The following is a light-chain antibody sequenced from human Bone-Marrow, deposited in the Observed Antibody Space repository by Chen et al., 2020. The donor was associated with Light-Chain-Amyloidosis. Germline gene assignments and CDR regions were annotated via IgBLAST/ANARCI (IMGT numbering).Light chain of an antibody. J-gene: IGLJ1*01. CDR1: SSYVGGYNY. Sequence: QSALTQPRSVSGSPGQSVTISCTGTSSYVGGYNYVSCYQQHPGKAPKLMIYDVSKRPSGVPDSFSGSKSGNTASLTISGLQAEDEAEYYCCSYAGSYAYVFGTGTKVTVL. CDR3: CSYAGSYAYV. V-gene: IGLV2-11*01. CDR2: DVS.